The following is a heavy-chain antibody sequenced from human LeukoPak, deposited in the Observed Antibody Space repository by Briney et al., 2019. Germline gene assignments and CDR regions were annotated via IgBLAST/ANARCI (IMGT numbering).Heavy chain of an antibody. D-gene: IGHD3-9*01. CDR1: GFTLSAKG. J-gene: IGHJ4*02. CDR2: IDSSGGST. V-gene: IGHV3-64D*09. CDR3: VKNLYYDILTGYFDS. Sequence: PGGSLRPSCSAPGFTLSAKGITWVRQAPGKRLEYVSAIDSSGGSTSYADSVKGRFTISRDNSKNRLYLQMSSLRAEDTALYYCVKNLYYDILTGYFDSWGQGTLVTVSS.